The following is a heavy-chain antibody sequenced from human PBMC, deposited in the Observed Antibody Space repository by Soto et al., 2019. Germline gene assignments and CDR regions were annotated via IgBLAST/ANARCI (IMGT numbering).Heavy chain of an antibody. CDR1: GFICSSYD. CDR2: ILVGGST. D-gene: IGHD2-8*02. V-gene: IGHV3-23*01. CDR3: AKATATGGGAFDI. Sequence: GSLRLSCAASGFICSSYDMSWVRQAPGKGLEWVSTILVGGSTHYEDSVKGRFTISRDTSKNTVYLQMNSLTAGDTAMYYCAKATATGGGAFDICGQGTMVTVSS. J-gene: IGHJ3*02.